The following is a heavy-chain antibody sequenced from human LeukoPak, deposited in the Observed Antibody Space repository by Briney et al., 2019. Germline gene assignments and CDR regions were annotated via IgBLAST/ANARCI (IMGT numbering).Heavy chain of an antibody. CDR2: INPSGGRT. Sequence: ASVKVSCKASGYTFTSYYMHWVRQVPGQGLEWMGIINPSGGRTSYAQKFQGRVTMTRDMSTSTVYMELSRLRSDDTAVYYCARDRRVYYYDSSGHTRNMDVWGKGTTVTVSS. CDR1: GYTFTSYY. J-gene: IGHJ6*03. D-gene: IGHD3-22*01. V-gene: IGHV1-46*01. CDR3: ARDRRVYYYDSSGHTRNMDV.